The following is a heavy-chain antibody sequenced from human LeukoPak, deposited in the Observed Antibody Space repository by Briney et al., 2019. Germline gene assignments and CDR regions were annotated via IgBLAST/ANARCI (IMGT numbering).Heavy chain of an antibody. Sequence: PGGSLRLSCAASGLSFSSFAMSWVRQGPARGLEWVSSIRGNGETFYADSVKGRFTISRDNSKNTLYLQMNSLRAEDTAVYYCAKAPIAAAANYFDYWGQGTLVTVSS. D-gene: IGHD6-13*01. CDR3: AKAPIAAAANYFDY. CDR2: IRGNGET. J-gene: IGHJ4*02. V-gene: IGHV3-23*01. CDR1: GLSFSSFA.